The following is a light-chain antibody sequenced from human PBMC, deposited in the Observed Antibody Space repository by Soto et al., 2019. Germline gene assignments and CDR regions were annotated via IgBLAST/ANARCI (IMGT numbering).Light chain of an antibody. V-gene: IGKV3-15*01. J-gene: IGKJ1*01. CDR3: QQYDNWPPWT. CDR1: QSVSSN. CDR2: GAS. Sequence: EIVMTQSPRTLSVSPGERATLSCRASQSVSSNLAWYQQKPGQAPRLLIYGASTRATGIPARFSGSGSGTEFTLTISSLQSEDFAVYYCQQYDNWPPWTFGQGTKVEIK.